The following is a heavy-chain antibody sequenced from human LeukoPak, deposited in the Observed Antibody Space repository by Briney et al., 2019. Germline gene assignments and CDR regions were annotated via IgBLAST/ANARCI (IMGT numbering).Heavy chain of an antibody. V-gene: IGHV1-8*01. CDR2: MNPHSGNT. CDR3: ARGPNYDILTGYHKDFDY. Sequence: ASVKVSCKASGYTFTSYDINWVRQATGQGLEWMGWMNPHSGNTGYAQKVQGRVTMTRNTSISTAYMELNSLRSEDTAVYYWARGPNYDILTGYHKDFDYWGQGTLVTVSS. D-gene: IGHD3-9*01. J-gene: IGHJ4*02. CDR1: GYTFTSYD.